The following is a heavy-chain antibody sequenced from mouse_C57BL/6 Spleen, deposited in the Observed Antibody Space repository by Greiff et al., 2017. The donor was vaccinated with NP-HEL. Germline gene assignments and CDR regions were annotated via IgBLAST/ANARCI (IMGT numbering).Heavy chain of an antibody. CDR2: ISSGSSTI. D-gene: IGHD2-4*01. CDR3: AREDYYDYSYYAMDY. CDR1: GFTFSDYG. V-gene: IGHV5-17*01. J-gene: IGHJ4*01. Sequence: EVKLVESGGGLVKPGGSLKLSCAASGFTFSDYGMHWVRQAPEKGLEWVAYISSGSSTIYYADTVQGRFTISRDNAKNTLFLQMTSLRSEDTAMYYCAREDYYDYSYYAMDYWGQGTSVTVSS.